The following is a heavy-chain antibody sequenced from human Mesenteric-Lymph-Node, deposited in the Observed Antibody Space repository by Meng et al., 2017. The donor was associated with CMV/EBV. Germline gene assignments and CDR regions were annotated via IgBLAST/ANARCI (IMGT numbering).Heavy chain of an antibody. CDR2: IYTGGIT. Sequence: GGSLRLSCAASGFSVNSNFMNWVRQAPGKGLEWVSVIYTGGITYYADSVKGRFTISRDNSKNTVHLQMNNLRPGDTAVYYCARESHSGAWNNWYFDIWGRGTLVTVSS. D-gene: IGHD6-19*01. CDR3: ARESHSGAWNNWYFDI. CDR1: GFSVNSNF. J-gene: IGHJ2*01. V-gene: IGHV3-53*01.